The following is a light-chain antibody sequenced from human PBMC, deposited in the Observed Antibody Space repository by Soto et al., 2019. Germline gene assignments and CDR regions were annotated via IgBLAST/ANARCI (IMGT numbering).Light chain of an antibody. CDR2: GAS. CDR3: QQYNNWPPEDT. CDR1: QSVSSN. J-gene: IGKJ2*01. V-gene: IGKV3-15*01. Sequence: EIVMTQSPATLSVSPGERVTLSCRASQSVSSNLAWYQQKPGQAPRLLIYGASTRATGIPARFSGSGSGTEFTLTISSLQSEDFGVYYCQQYNNWPPEDTFGQGTKLQIK.